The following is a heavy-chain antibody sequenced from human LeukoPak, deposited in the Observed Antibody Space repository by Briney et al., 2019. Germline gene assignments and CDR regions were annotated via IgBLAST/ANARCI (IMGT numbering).Heavy chain of an antibody. CDR1: GGSISSYY. D-gene: IGHD6-13*01. J-gene: IGHJ4*02. CDR3: ARVPRAEAAAGIPFDY. CDR2: IYYSGST. V-gene: IGHV4-59*12. Sequence: SETLSLTCTVSGGSISSYYWSWIRQPPGKGLEWIGYIYYSGSTNYNPSLKSRVTISVDTSKNQFSLKLSSVTAADTAVYYCARVPRAEAAAGIPFDYWGQGTLVTVSS.